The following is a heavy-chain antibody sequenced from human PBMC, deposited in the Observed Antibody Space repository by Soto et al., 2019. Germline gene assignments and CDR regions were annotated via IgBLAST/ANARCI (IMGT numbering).Heavy chain of an antibody. V-gene: IGHV1-69*04. J-gene: IGHJ5*02. CDR3: ARELDIVVVVAARGGNWFDP. Sequence: SVKVSCKASGGTSSSYTISWVRQAPGQGLEWMGRIIPILGIANYAQKFQGRVTITADKSTSTAYMELSSLRSEDPAVYSCARELDIVVVVAARGGNWFDPWGQGTLVTVSS. D-gene: IGHD2-15*01. CDR2: IIPILGIA. CDR1: GGTSSSYT.